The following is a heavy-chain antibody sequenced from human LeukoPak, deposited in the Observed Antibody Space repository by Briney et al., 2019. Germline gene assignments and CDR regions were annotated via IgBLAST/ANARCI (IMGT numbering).Heavy chain of an antibody. D-gene: IGHD6-13*01. CDR3: ARDRWYSRNWNDAVDI. CDR1: GYTFTGYY. Sequence: ASVKVSCKASGYTFTGYYMHWVRQAPGQGLEWMGWINPNSGGTNYAQKVQGGVTMTTDTSTSTAYMELRSLRSDDTAVYYCARDRWYSRNWNDAVDIWGQGTMVTVSS. CDR2: INPNSGGT. V-gene: IGHV1-2*02. J-gene: IGHJ3*02.